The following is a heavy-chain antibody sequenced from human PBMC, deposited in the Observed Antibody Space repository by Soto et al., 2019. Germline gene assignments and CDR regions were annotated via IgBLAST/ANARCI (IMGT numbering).Heavy chain of an antibody. J-gene: IGHJ6*02. CDR1: GYTFTGYY. V-gene: IGHV1-2*02. CDR2: INPNSGGT. CDR3: ARDGRELSYYYYGMDV. Sequence: QVQLVLSGAEVKKPGASVQVSCKASGYTFTGYYMHWVRQAPGQGLQWMGWINPNSGGTNYAQKFQGRVTMTMDTSISTAYMVLSRLRSDVTAVYYCARDGRELSYYYYGMDVWGQGTTVTVSS. D-gene: IGHD3-16*02.